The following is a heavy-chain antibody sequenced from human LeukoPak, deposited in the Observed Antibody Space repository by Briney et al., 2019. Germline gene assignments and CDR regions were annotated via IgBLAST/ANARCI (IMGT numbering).Heavy chain of an antibody. CDR3: AGTTYDFWSGYYRGDGMDV. Sequence: SETLSLTCTVSGGSISSYYWSWIRQPPGKGLEWIGYIYHSGSTYYNPSLKSRVTISVDRPKNQFSLKLSSATAADTAVYYCAGTTYDFWSGYYRGDGMDVWGQGTTVTVSS. J-gene: IGHJ6*02. V-gene: IGHV4-59*04. CDR2: IYHSGST. D-gene: IGHD3-3*01. CDR1: GGSISSYY.